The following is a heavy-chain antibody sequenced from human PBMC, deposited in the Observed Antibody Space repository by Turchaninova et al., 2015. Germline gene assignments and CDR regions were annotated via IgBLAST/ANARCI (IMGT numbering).Heavy chain of an antibody. CDR1: GGSISSYY. J-gene: IGHJ4*02. CDR3: ARDGRGKYFDY. CDR2: IYYSGST. D-gene: IGHD3-16*01. V-gene: IGHV4-59*01. Sequence: QVQLQESGPGLVKPSETLSLTWLVSGGSISSYYRSWIRQPPGKGLEWIGYIYYSGSTNYNPSLKSRVTISVDTSKNQFSLKLSSVTAADTAVYYCARDGRGKYFDYWGQGTLVTVSS.